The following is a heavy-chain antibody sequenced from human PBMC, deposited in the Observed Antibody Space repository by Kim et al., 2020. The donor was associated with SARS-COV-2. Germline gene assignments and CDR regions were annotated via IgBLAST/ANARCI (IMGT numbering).Heavy chain of an antibody. J-gene: IGHJ4*02. CDR3: ARDSLDSTSWYNY. CDR1: GFIFSDYY. V-gene: IGHV3-11*05. CDR2: ISRNPNYA. Sequence: GGSLRLSCTASGFIFSDYYMSWIRQAPGKGLEWIGYISRNPNYANYADSVKGRFTISRDNAKKSVYLQMNSLRAEDTAVYYCARDSLDSTSWYNYWGQGTLVTVSS. D-gene: IGHD6-13*01.